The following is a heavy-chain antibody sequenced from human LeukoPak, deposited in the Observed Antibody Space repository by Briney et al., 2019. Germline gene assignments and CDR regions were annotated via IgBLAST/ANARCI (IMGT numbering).Heavy chain of an antibody. J-gene: IGHJ6*04. CDR1: GFTFSSYG. D-gene: IGHD3-10*02. CDR3: AELGITMIGGV. V-gene: IGHV3-23*01. Sequence: GGTLRLSCAASGFTFSSYGMSWVRQAPGKGLEWVSAISGSGGSTYYADSVKGRFTISRDNSKNTLYLQMSSLRAEDTAVYYCAELGITMIGGVWGKGTTVTISS. CDR2: ISGSGGST.